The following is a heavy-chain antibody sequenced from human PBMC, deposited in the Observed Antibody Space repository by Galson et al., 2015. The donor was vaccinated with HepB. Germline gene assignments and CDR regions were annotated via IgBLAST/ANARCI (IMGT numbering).Heavy chain of an antibody. J-gene: IGHJ6*03. Sequence: SVKVSCKASGYTFTMFDISWVRQAPGQGLEWMGWISTYNGNTNYAQKYQGRVTMTTDTSTSSAYMELRSLRSDDTAVYYCAREGDFWSGYPYYYYYYMDVWDKGTTVTVSS. D-gene: IGHD3-3*01. CDR2: ISTYNGNT. CDR1: GYTFTMFD. V-gene: IGHV1-18*01. CDR3: AREGDFWSGYPYYYYYYMDV.